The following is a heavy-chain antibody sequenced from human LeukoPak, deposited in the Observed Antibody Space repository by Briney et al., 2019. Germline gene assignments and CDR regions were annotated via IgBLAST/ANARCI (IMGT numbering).Heavy chain of an antibody. Sequence: LGESLKISCKGFKYSFTSYWIGWVRQMPGKGLEWMGIIYPGDSETRYCPSFQGQVTISADKSISTAYLQWSSLKASDTAIYYCARLVDTAMVTPDYWGQGTPVSVSS. J-gene: IGHJ4*02. D-gene: IGHD5-18*01. CDR1: KYSFTSYW. V-gene: IGHV5-51*01. CDR3: ARLVDTAMVTPDY. CDR2: IYPGDSET.